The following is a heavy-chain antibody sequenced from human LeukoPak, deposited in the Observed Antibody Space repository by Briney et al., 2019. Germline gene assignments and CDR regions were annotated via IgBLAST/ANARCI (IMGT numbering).Heavy chain of an antibody. Sequence: ASVKVSCKASGYTFTSYYMHWVRQAPGQGLEWMGIINPSGGSTSYTQKFQGRVTMTSDTSTSTVYMELSSLRSEDTAVYYCARDLEDATEDYWGQGTLVTVSS. CDR3: ARDLEDATEDY. J-gene: IGHJ4*02. CDR1: GYTFTSYY. CDR2: INPSGGST. V-gene: IGHV1-46*01.